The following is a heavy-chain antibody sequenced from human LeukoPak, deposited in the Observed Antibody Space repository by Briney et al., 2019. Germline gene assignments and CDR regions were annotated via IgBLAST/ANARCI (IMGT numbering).Heavy chain of an antibody. CDR3: ASDSGYDPLFYYYYGMDV. CDR1: GGTFSSYA. J-gene: IGHJ6*04. Sequence: SLKVSCKASGGTFSSYAISWVRHAPGQGLEWMGEIIPIFGTANYAQKFQGRVTITADESTSTAYMELSSLRSEDTAVYYCASDSGYDPLFYYYYGMDVWGKGTTVTVSS. D-gene: IGHD5-12*01. V-gene: IGHV1-69*13. CDR2: IIPIFGTA.